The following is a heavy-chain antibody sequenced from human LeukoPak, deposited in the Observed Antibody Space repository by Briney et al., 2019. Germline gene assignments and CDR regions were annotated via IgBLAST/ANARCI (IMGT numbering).Heavy chain of an antibody. CDR2: IYSDAT. D-gene: IGHD6-19*01. CDR1: GFTFSSYW. J-gene: IGHJ4*02. V-gene: IGHV3-74*01. Sequence: GGSLRLSCAASGFTFSSYWIHWVRQAPGKGLVWVSRIYSDATYYAYSGKGRFTISRDKAKNTLYLQMNSLTAEDTAVYYCARDRGWLAFDYWGQGTLVTVSS. CDR3: ARDRGWLAFDY.